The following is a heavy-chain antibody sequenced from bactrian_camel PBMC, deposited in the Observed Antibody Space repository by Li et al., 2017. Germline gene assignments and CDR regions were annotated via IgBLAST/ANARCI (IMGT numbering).Heavy chain of an antibody. V-gene: IGHV3S53*01. J-gene: IGHJ4*01. D-gene: IGHD4*01. CDR2: IDVDGNI. Sequence: VQLVESGGGSVQTGGSLRLSCAASGDPYSPYCMGWYRQAPGKEREGVASIDVDGNIKYSDSVKGRFTTSRDNAKKTLYLQMNGLKPEDTAMYYCAASSGSDDYDVCLLESPPAFTGQGTQVTVS. CDR1: GDPYSPYC.